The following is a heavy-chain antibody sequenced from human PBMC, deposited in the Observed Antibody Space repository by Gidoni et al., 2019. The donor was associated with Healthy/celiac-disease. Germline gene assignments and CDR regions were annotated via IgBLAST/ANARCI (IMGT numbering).Heavy chain of an antibody. J-gene: IGHJ6*03. CDR2: INHTGST. CDR1: GGSFSGYY. V-gene: IGHV4-34*01. D-gene: IGHD3-3*01. CDR3: ARGALPSTYYDFWSGYYYYYMDV. Sequence: QVQLQQWGAGLLKPSETLSLTCAVYGGSFSGYYWSWILQPPGKGLEWIGEINHTGSTHSNPSLKSRVTISVDTSKNQCSLKLSSVTAADTAVYYCARGALPSTYYDFWSGYYYYYMDVWGKGTTVTVSS.